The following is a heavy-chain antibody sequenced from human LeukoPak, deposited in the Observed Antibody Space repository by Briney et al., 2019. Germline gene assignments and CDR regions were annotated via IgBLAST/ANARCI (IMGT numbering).Heavy chain of an antibody. CDR3: ARFSSITMVRGVIGY. J-gene: IGHJ4*02. CDR1: GGSISSSSYY. Sequence: SETLSLTCTISGGSISSSSYYWGWIHQPPGKGLEWIGSIYYSGSTYYNPSLKSRVTISVDASKNQFSLKLSSVTAADTAVYYCARFSSITMVRGVIGYWGQGTLVTVSS. V-gene: IGHV4-39*01. CDR2: IYYSGST. D-gene: IGHD3-10*01.